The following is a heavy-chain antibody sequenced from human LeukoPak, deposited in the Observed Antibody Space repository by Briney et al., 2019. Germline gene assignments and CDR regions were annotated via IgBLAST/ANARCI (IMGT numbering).Heavy chain of an antibody. J-gene: IGHJ4*02. CDR1: GGSISSGGYS. CDR2: IYHSGST. Sequence: KPSETLSLTCAVSGGSISSGGYSWSWIRQPPGKGLEWIGYIYHSGSTYYNPSLKSRVTISVDRSKNQFSLKLSSVTAADTAVYYCARGWSYGWYQPRGGPYDYWGQGTLVTVSS. CDR3: ARGWSYGWYQPRGGPYDY. V-gene: IGHV4-30-2*01. D-gene: IGHD6-19*01.